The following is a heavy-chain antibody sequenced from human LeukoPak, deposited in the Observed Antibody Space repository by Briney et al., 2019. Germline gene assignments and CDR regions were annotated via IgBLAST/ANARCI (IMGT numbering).Heavy chain of an antibody. V-gene: IGHV3-23*01. CDR3: AKDYYDSRGYGLYFDY. D-gene: IGHD3-22*01. CDR2: ISGSGGST. CDR1: GFTFSSYA. Sequence: PGGSLRLSCAASGFTFSSYAMSWVRQAPGKGLEWVSAISGSGGSTHYADSVKGRFTISRDNSKNTLYLQMNSLRAEDTAVYYCAKDYYDSRGYGLYFDYWGQGTLVTVSS. J-gene: IGHJ4*02.